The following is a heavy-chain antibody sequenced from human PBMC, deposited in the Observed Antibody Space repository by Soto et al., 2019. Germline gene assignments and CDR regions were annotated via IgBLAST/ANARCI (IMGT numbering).Heavy chain of an antibody. CDR2: INHSGST. Sequence: KSSETLSLTCAVYGGSFSGYYWSWIRQPPGKGLEWIGEINHSGSTNYNPSLKSRVTISVDTSKNQFSLKLSSVTAADTAVYYCARGVVVPAAIRACMDVWGQGTTVTVSS. V-gene: IGHV4-34*01. CDR3: ARGVVVPAAIRACMDV. J-gene: IGHJ6*02. D-gene: IGHD2-2*01. CDR1: GGSFSGYY.